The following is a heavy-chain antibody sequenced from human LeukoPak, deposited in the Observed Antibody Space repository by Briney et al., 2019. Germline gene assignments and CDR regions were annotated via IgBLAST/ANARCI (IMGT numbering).Heavy chain of an antibody. D-gene: IGHD6-13*01. V-gene: IGHV3-23*01. CDR3: ANAGRDSSSTISCGMDV. CDR2: LSVTGDST. Sequence: PGGSLRLSCAASGFTFSTYAMCWVRQAPGKGLEWVSGLSVTGDSTYYADSVKGRFTVSRDNSKNTLYLQMNSLRAEDTAVYYCANAGRDSSSTISCGMDVWGQGTTVTVSS. CDR1: GFTFSTYA. J-gene: IGHJ6*02.